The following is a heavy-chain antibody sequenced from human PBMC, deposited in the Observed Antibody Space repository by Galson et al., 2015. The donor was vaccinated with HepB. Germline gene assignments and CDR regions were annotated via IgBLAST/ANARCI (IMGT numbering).Heavy chain of an antibody. Sequence: CAISGDSVSSNSAAWNWIRQSPSRGLEWLGRTYYRSKWYDDYAVSVKSRITINPDTSKNQFSLQLNSVTPEDTAVYYCARGEGDYYYYYMDVWGKGTTVTVSS. CDR2: TYYRSKWYD. CDR1: GDSVSSNSAA. CDR3: ARGEGDYYYYYMDV. V-gene: IGHV6-1*01. J-gene: IGHJ6*03.